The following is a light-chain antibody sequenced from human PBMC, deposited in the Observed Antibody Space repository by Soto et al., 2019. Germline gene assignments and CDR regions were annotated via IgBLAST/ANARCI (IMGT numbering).Light chain of an antibody. CDR3: ISYTTSTTYVV. CDR2: EVN. CDR1: YSDVGTYNY. Sequence: QSVLTQPASVSGSPGQSITISCTGTYSDVGTYNYVSWYQHHPGKAPKLMIYEVNNRPSGVSNRFSGSKSGNSAFLTISGLQAEDEAHYYCISYTTSTTYVVFGGGTKLTVL. V-gene: IGLV2-14*01. J-gene: IGLJ2*01.